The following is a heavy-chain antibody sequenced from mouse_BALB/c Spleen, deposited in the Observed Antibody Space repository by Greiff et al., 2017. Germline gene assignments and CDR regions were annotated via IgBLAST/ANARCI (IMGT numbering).Heavy chain of an antibody. D-gene: IGHD2-14*01. CDR1: GFNIKDYY. CDR2: IDPENGNT. J-gene: IGHJ4*01. V-gene: IGHV14-1*02. Sequence: EVQLQQSGAELVRPGALVKLSCKASGFNIKDYYMHWVKLRPEQGLEWIGWIDPENGNTIYDPKFQGKASITADTSSNTAYLQLSSLTSEDTAVYYCARRKVRGAMDYWGQGTSVTVSS. CDR3: ARRKVRGAMDY.